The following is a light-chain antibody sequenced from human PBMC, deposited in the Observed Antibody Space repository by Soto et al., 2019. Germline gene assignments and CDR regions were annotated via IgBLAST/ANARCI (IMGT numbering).Light chain of an antibody. CDR3: QQYDSLS. V-gene: IGKV3-15*01. CDR2: GAS. CDR1: QSVSSN. Sequence: EIVMTPSPATLSVSAVERATLSCRASQSVSSNLAWYQQTPGQAPRLLIYGASTRATGIPARFSGSGSGTEFTLTISSLQSEDFAVYYCQQYDSLSFGQGTRLQNK. J-gene: IGKJ5*01.